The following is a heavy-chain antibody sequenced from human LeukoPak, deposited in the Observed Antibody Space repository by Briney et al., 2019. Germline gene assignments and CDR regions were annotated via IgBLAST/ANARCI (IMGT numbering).Heavy chain of an antibody. CDR1: GGTFSSYA. CDR2: IIPIFGTA. D-gene: IGHD2-2*01. J-gene: IGHJ5*02. V-gene: IGHV1-69*01. Sequence: ASVKVSCMASGGTFSSYAISWVRQAPGQGLEWMGGIIPIFGTANYAQKFQGRVTITADESTSTAYMELSSLRSEDTAVYYCARAPEDDIVVVPAASWFDPWGQGTLVTVSS. CDR3: ARAPEDDIVVVPAASWFDP.